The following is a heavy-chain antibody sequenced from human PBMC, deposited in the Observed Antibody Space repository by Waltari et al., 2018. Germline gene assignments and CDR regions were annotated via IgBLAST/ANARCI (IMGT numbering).Heavy chain of an antibody. D-gene: IGHD6-19*01. CDR3: ARDGRSGWYAYMDV. V-gene: IGHV3-7*01. Sequence: EVQLVESGGGLVQPGGSLRLSCAASGFTFSSYWMSWVRQAPGKGLEWVANIKQDGSEKYDVDSVKGRFTISRDNAKNSLYLQMNSLRAEDTAVYYCARDGRSGWYAYMDVWGKGTTVTVSS. CDR1: GFTFSSYW. CDR2: IKQDGSEK. J-gene: IGHJ6*03.